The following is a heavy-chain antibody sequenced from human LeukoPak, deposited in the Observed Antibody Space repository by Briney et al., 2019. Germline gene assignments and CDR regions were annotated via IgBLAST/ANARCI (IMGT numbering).Heavy chain of an antibody. V-gene: IGHV3-23*01. CDR1: GFTFSIDA. D-gene: IGHD3-10*01. J-gene: IGHJ4*02. CDR3: ARDYGSRGSSSYPFDN. Sequence: GGSLRLSCAATGFTFSIDAMSWVRQAPGKGLEWVSGIDESGGSIYYADSVKGRFTISRDNSKNTLDLQMNSLRAEDTAVYYCARDYGSRGSSSYPFDNWSQGTLVTVSP. CDR2: IDESGGSI.